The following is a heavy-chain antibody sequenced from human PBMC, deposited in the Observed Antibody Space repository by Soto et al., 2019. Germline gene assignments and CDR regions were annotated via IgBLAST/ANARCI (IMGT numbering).Heavy chain of an antibody. D-gene: IGHD2-2*02. CDR3: ARGSYCSSTSCYTGAFDI. V-gene: IGHV1-69*01. Sequence: QVQLVQSGAEVKKPGSSVKVSCKASGGTFSSYAISWVRQAPGQGLEWMGGIIPIFGTANYAQKLQGRVTITADESTRTDYMELRRLRSEDTAVYYSARGSYCSSTSCYTGAFDIWGQGTMVTVSS. CDR2: IIPIFGTA. CDR1: GGTFSSYA. J-gene: IGHJ3*02.